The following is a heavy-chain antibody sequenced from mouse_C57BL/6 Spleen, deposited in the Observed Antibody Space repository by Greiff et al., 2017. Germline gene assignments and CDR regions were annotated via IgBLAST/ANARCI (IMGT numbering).Heavy chain of an antibody. D-gene: IGHD4-1*01. CDR1: GYTFTEYT. Sequence: QVQLQQSGAELVKPGASVKLSCKASGYTFTEYTIHWVKQRPGQGLEWIGWVYPGSGSIKDNEKFKDKATLTADKSSSTVYMELRRLTSEDSAVYFCARHEAEDAGTGDYAMDYWGQGTSVTASS. CDR2: VYPGSGSI. CDR3: ARHEAEDAGTGDYAMDY. J-gene: IGHJ4*01. V-gene: IGHV1-62-2*01.